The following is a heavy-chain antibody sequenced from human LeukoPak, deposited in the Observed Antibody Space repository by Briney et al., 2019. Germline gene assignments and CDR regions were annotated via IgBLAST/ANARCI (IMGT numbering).Heavy chain of an antibody. CDR1: GFSFSKYW. CDR2: LKGDGRDK. CDR3: LRKVRGVIGSFGDY. Sequence: PGGSLRLSCAVSGFSFSKYWMSWVRQAPGKGLEWVGNLKGDGRDKKYADSVKGRFTISRDNAKNSLYLQMNSLRAEDTAVYYCLRKVRGVIGSFGDYWGQGTLVTVSS. V-gene: IGHV3-7*01. J-gene: IGHJ4*02. D-gene: IGHD3-10*01.